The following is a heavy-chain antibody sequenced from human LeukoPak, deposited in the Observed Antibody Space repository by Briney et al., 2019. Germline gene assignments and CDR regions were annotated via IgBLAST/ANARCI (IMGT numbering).Heavy chain of an antibody. J-gene: IGHJ4*02. CDR1: GYTFTGYY. V-gene: IGHV1-2*02. D-gene: IGHD6-13*01. CDR3: ARDRPRIAAAGDFDY. CDR2: INPNSGGT. Sequence: GASVKVSCKASGYTFTGYYMHWVRQAPGQGLEWMGWINPNSGGTNYAQKFQGRVTMTRDTSISTAYMELSRLRSDDTAVYYCARDRPRIAAAGDFDYWGQGTLVTVSS.